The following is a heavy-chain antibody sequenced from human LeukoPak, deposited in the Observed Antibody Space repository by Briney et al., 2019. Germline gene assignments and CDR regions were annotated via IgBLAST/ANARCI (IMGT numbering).Heavy chain of an antibody. CDR2: IRYDGSNK. Sequence: GGSLRLSCAASGFTFSSYGMHWVRQAPGKGLEWVSFIRYDGSNKYYADSVKGRFTISRDNSKNTLYLRMNSLRAEDTAIYYCAKRIVVVVAATYYWGQGTLVTVSS. D-gene: IGHD2-15*01. CDR1: GFTFSSYG. CDR3: AKRIVVVVAATYY. J-gene: IGHJ4*02. V-gene: IGHV3-30*02.